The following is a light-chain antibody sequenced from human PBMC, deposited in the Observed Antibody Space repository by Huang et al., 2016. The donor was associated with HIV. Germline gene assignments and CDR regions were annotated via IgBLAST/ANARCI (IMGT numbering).Light chain of an antibody. Sequence: DIEMTQSPSSLSASVGDTVTMTCRALQNINKYLNCYQQKVEKAPQLIISVVSHLKEWVLLRFSGSKSGTNFILTNKNLQPDDFSTYYCQQSFTTVPYTFAQGTKLEIK. V-gene: IGKV1-39*01. CDR1: QNINKY. CDR2: VVS. CDR3: QQSFTTVPYT. J-gene: IGKJ2*01.